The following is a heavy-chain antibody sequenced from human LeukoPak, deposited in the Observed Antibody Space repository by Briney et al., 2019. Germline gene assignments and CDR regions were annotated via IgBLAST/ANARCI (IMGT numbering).Heavy chain of an antibody. D-gene: IGHD3-10*01. CDR3: VRHVVSVSGIYYFDY. CDR2: INYSGST. J-gene: IGHJ4*02. Sequence: SETLSLTCTVSGGSISSSNYYWGWIRQPPGKGLEWIASINYSGSTYYNPSLKSRVTISVDTSKNQFSLKLSSVTAADTAVFYCVRHVVSVSGIYYFDYWGQGTLVTVSS. CDR1: GGSISSSNYY. V-gene: IGHV4-39*01.